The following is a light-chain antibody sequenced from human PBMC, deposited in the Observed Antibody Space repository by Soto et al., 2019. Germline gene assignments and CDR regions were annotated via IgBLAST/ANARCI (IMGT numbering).Light chain of an antibody. CDR2: EVT. Sequence: QSALTQPSSASGSPGQSVTISCTGTSSDVGAYKYVSWYQQYPGKAPKLMIYEVTKRPSGVSDRFSGSKSGNTASLTVSGLQAEDEADYYCTSYVGNDIWVFGGGTKLTVL. CDR3: TSYVGNDIWV. CDR1: SSDVGAYKY. V-gene: IGLV2-8*01. J-gene: IGLJ3*02.